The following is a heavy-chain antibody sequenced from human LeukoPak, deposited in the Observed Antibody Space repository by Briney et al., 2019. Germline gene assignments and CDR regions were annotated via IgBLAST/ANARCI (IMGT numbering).Heavy chain of an antibody. CDR1: GFTFSSYS. J-gene: IGHJ6*02. V-gene: IGHV3-21*01. Sequence: GGSLRLSCAASGFTFSSYSMNWVRQAPGKGLEWVSSISSSSSYIYHADSVKGRFTISRDNAKNSLYLQMNSLRAEDTAVYYCARGRDGMDVWAQGTTVTVSS. CDR2: ISSSSSYI. CDR3: ARGRDGMDV.